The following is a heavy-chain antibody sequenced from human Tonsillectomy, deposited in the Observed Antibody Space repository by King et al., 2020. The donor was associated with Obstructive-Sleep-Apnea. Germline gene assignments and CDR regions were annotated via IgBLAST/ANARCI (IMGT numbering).Heavy chain of an antibody. CDR2: ISSSTFYM. J-gene: IGHJ6*02. CDR3: ARHLLVGDLYYYYAMDV. Sequence: VQLVESGGGLVKPGGSLRLSCTASGFTFSTYTMNWVRQAPGKGLEWVSSISSSTFYMYYADHVKGRFTISRENPKNTLYLQMNSLRAEDTAVYYWARHLLVGDLYYYYAMDVGGQGTTVTLPS. D-gene: IGHD2-15*01. CDR1: GFTFSTYT. V-gene: IGHV3-21*01.